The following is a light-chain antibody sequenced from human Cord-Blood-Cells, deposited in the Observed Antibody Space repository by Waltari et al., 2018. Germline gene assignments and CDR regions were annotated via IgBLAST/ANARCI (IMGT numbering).Light chain of an antibody. V-gene: IGLV3-21*03. J-gene: IGLJ2*01. CDR3: QVWDSSSEHVV. CDR1: NIGSKS. Sequence: SYVLTQQPSVSVAPGNTARITCGGNNIGSKSVHGYQQKPGQAPVLVVYDDSVRPSGIPERCSGSNSGNTATLSVSRGEAGDEADYYCQVWDSSSEHVVFGGGTKLTVL. CDR2: DDS.